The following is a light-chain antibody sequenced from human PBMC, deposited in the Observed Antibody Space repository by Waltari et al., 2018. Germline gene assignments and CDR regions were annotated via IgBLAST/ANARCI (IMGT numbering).Light chain of an antibody. CDR1: SRDVGSYDL. CDR3: SSYTQSRTRV. Sequence: QSALTQSASVSGSPGQSITISCTGTSRDVGSYDLVSWYQQLPGRAPPLILFGVVKRPSGISERFSGSKSGNTASLTITGIQSEDEAHYYCSSYTQSRTRVFGGGTKVTVL. CDR2: GVV. V-gene: IGLV2-23*02. J-gene: IGLJ3*02.